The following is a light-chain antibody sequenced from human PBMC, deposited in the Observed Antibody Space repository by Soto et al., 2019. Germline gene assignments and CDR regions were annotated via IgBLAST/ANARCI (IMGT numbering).Light chain of an antibody. Sequence: QSVLTQPPSVSGAPGQRVTISCTGSSSNIGAGYDVHWYQQLPGTAPKLLIYGNSNRPSGVPDRFSGSKSGTSASLASTGLQAEDEAEYYGQSYDSSLREVFGGGTKLTVL. CDR2: GNS. J-gene: IGLJ2*01. CDR1: SSNIGAGYD. CDR3: QSYDSSLREV. V-gene: IGLV1-40*01.